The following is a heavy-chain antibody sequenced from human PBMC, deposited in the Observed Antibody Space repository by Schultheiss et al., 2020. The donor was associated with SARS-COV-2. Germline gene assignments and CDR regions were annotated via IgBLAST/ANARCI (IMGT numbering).Heavy chain of an antibody. Sequence: GGSLRLSCAASGFTFSSYAMSWVRQAPGKGLEWVSAISGSGGSTYYADSVKGRFTISRDNSKNTLYLQMNSLRAEDTAVYYCARDPPLSAAGTIGAFDIWGQGTMVTVSS. CDR2: ISGSGGST. J-gene: IGHJ3*02. CDR3: ARDPPLSAAGTIGAFDI. CDR1: GFTFSSYA. D-gene: IGHD6-13*01. V-gene: IGHV3-23*01.